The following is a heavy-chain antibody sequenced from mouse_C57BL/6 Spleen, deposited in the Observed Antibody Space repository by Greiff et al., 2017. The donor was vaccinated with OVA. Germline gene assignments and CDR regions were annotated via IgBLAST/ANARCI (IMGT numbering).Heavy chain of an antibody. D-gene: IGHD2-2*01. Sequence: EVHLVESGGGLVKPGGSLKLSCAASGFTFSDYGMHWVRQAPEKGLEWVAYISSGSSTIYYADTVKGRFTISRDNAKNTLFLQMTSLRSEDTAMYYCARKWLPYWYFDVWGTGTTVTVSS. V-gene: IGHV5-17*01. CDR3: ARKWLPYWYFDV. J-gene: IGHJ1*03. CDR2: ISSGSSTI. CDR1: GFTFSDYG.